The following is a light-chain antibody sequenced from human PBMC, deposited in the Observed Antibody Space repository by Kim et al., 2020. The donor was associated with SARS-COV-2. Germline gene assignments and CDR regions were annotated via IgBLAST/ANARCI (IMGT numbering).Light chain of an antibody. J-gene: IGKJ4*01. CDR2: AAS. CDR1: QDIRNY. V-gene: IGKV1-16*01. CDR3: QQCHSYPLT. Sequence: ASVGDRVTITCRARQDIRNYLAWFQQIPGKAPKSLIDAASNLQSGGPSRFSASGSGTDFTLTISSLQAEDFATYYCQQCHSYPLTFGGGTKVDIK.